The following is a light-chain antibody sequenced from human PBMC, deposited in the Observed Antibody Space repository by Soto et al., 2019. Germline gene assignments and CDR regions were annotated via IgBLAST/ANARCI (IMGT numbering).Light chain of an antibody. CDR1: QSVSSY. CDR2: DAS. J-gene: IGKJ4*01. CDR3: QQRSNWPPLT. Sequence: EIALTQSQATLSLSPGERATLSCSASQSVSSYLAWYQQKPGQGPRLLIYDASNRATGIPARISGSGSGTDFTLTISSLEPEDFAVYYCQQRSNWPPLTFGGGTKVEIK. V-gene: IGKV3-11*01.